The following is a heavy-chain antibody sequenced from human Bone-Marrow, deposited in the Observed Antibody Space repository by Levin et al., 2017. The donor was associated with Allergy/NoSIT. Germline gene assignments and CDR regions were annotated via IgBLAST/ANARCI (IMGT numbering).Heavy chain of an antibody. CDR1: GGVFSNFA. CDR3: ARGGNNAYYRRLGFDF. CDR2: IIPMFGTP. Sequence: KISCKTSGGVFSNFAVSWVRQAPGQGLEYMGGIIPMFGTPNYAQKFQGRVTLTADTSTNTAYMEMSSLRSDDTAVYYCARGGNNAYYRRLGFDFWGQGTLVTVSS. V-gene: IGHV1-69*06. J-gene: IGHJ4*02. D-gene: IGHD1/OR15-1a*01.